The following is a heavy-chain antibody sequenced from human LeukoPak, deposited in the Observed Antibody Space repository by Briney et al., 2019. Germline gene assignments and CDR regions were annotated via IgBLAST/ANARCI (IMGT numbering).Heavy chain of an antibody. V-gene: IGHV4-59*01. J-gene: IGHJ4*02. CDR1: GGSISSYY. CDR2: IYYSGST. D-gene: IGHD2-15*01. Sequence: SETLSLTCTVSGGSISSYYWSWIRQPPGKGLEWIGYIYYSGSTNYNPSLKSRVTISVDTSKNQFSLKLSSVTAADTAVYYCARRVVAATDGNDWGQGTLVTVSS. CDR3: ARRVVAATDGND.